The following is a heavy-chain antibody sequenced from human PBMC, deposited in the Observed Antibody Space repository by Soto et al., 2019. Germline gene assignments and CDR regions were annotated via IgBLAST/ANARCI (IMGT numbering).Heavy chain of an antibody. CDR1: GGSISSYY. CDR3: ARHSGGYNGFDFSY. CDR2: IYYTGST. J-gene: IGHJ4*02. V-gene: IGHV4-59*08. Sequence: SETLSLTCTVSGGSISSYYWSWIRQPPGKGLEWIGYIYYTGSTNYNPSLKSRVTISVDTSKNQFSLSLTSVTAADTAAYYCARHSGGYNGFDFSYWGQGALVTVSS. D-gene: IGHD5-12*01.